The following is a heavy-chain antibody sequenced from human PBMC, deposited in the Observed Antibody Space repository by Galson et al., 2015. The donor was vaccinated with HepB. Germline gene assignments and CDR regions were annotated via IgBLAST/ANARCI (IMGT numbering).Heavy chain of an antibody. CDR2: INPSGGST. D-gene: IGHD1-26*01. CDR3: ARVGWELKTGDY. Sequence: SVKDSCKASGYTFTSYYMHWVRQAPGQGLEWMGIINPSGGSTSYAQKFQGRVTMTRDTSTSTVYMELSSLRSEDTAVYYCARVGWELKTGDYWGQGTLVTVSS. J-gene: IGHJ4*02. CDR1: GYTFTSYY. V-gene: IGHV1-46*03.